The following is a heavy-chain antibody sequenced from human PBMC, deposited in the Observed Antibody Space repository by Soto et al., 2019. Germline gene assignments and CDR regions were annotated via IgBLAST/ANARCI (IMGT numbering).Heavy chain of an antibody. CDR2: ISAYNGNT. D-gene: IGHD4-17*01. V-gene: IGHV1-18*01. Sequence: ASVKVSCKASGYTFTSYGISWVRQAPGQGLEWMGWISAYNGNTNYAQKLQGRVTMTRDTSMSTAYMELSSLRSEDTAVYYCARGFKYGDYSRWFDHWGPGTLVTVPS. CDR3: ARGFKYGDYSRWFDH. J-gene: IGHJ5*02. CDR1: GYTFTSYG.